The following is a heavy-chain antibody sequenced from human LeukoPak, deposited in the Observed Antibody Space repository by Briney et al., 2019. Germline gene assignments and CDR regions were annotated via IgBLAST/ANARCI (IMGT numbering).Heavy chain of an antibody. CDR1: GFTFSSYS. Sequence: GGSLRLSCAASGFTFSSYSMNWVRQAPGKGLEWVSSISSSSSYIYYADSVKGRFTISRDNAKSSLYLQMNSLRAEDTAVYYCASVYGYCSSTSCYTFDYWGQGTLVTVSS. CDR2: ISSSSSYI. J-gene: IGHJ4*02. CDR3: ASVYGYCSSTSCYTFDY. D-gene: IGHD2-2*02. V-gene: IGHV3-21*01.